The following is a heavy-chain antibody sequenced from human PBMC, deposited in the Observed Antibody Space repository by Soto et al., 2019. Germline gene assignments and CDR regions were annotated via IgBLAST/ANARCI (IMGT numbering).Heavy chain of an antibody. CDR3: ARADAGGHTSRYYYYMDV. CDR1: GFTFSSYG. CDR2: IWYDGSNK. V-gene: IGHV3-33*01. Sequence: QVQLVESGGGVVQPGRSLRLSCAASGFTFSSYGMHWVRQAPGKGLEWVAVIWYDGSNKYYADSVKGRFTISRDNSKNTLYLQMNSLRAEDTAVYYCARADAGGHTSRYYYYMDVWGKGTTVTVSS. D-gene: IGHD6-13*01. J-gene: IGHJ6*03.